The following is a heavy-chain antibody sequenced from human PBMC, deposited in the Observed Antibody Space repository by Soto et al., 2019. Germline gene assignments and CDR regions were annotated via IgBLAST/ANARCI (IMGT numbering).Heavy chain of an antibody. CDR2: INDGSEE. J-gene: IGHJ4*02. Sequence: QVQLVESGGGVVRPGTSLRLSCAATGFSFSAHGMHWVRQAPGKGLEWLAVINDGSEEGYADSVRGRFTISSDNARHILYLQMDNLRAEDSALYYCARDDLFVDNGRDHWGQGTLVTVSS. CDR3: ARDDLFVDNGRDH. CDR1: GFSFSAHG. D-gene: IGHD1-1*01. V-gene: IGHV3-33*01.